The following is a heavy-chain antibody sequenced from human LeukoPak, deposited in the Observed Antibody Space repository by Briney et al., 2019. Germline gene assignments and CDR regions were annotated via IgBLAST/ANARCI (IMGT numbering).Heavy chain of an antibody. CDR2: ISGSSGST. D-gene: IGHD1-26*01. CDR3: AKDIVAGWELRGFDY. J-gene: IGHJ4*02. Sequence: GGSLRLSCAASGFTFSSYAMSWVRQAPGKGLEWVSAISGSSGSTYYADSVKGRFTISRDNSKNTLYLQMNSLRAEDTAVYYCAKDIVAGWELRGFDYWGQGTLVTVSS. V-gene: IGHV3-23*01. CDR1: GFTFSSYA.